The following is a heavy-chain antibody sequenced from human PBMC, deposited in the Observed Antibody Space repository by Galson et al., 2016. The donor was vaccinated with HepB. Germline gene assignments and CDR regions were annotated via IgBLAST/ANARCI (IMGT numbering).Heavy chain of an antibody. J-gene: IGHJ4*02. CDR2: VSFDGGNN. D-gene: IGHD6-19*01. Sequence: SLRLSCAASGFAFSNFAMHWVRQAPGKGLEWLAVVSFDGGNNYYSDSVRGRLTISRDNSKNTLYLQMSSLRPEDTAVYFCARDHHSSGWGGWLDFWGQGSLVIVSS. CDR3: ARDHHSSGWGGWLDF. V-gene: IGHV3-30-3*01. CDR1: GFAFSNFA.